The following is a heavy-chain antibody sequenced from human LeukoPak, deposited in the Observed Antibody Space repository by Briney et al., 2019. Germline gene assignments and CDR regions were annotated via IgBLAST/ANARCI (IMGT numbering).Heavy chain of an antibody. Sequence: SVKVSCKASGDTFSSYAISWVRQAPGQGLEWMGGIIPIFGTANYAQKFQGRVTITADESTSTAYMELSSLRSEDTAVYYCARGLVPADRSYFDYWGQGTLVTVSS. J-gene: IGHJ4*02. CDR3: ARGLVPADRSYFDY. CDR2: IIPIFGTA. CDR1: GDTFSSYA. D-gene: IGHD2-2*01. V-gene: IGHV1-69*13.